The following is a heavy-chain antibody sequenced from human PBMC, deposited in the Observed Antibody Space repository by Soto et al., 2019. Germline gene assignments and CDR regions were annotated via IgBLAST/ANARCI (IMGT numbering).Heavy chain of an antibody. D-gene: IGHD6-25*01. CDR1: GFTFTTYW. J-gene: IGHJ4*02. CDR3: ARSWVQRRDFEW. CDR2: IKQDVTEK. Sequence: EMQLLESGGGLVQPGGSLRLSCAASGFTFTTYWMNWVRQAPGKGLEWVANIKQDVTEKYYVDSVKGRFTISRDNGKNSLYLQMESLRGEDADVDYCARSWVQRRDFEWWGQVTLVTGSS. V-gene: IGHV3-7*01.